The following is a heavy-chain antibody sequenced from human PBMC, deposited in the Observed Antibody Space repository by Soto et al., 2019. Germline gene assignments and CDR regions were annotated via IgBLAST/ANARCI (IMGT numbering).Heavy chain of an antibody. CDR1: GYSFTSYW. J-gene: IGHJ6*02. V-gene: IGHV5-10-1*01. D-gene: IGHD3-22*01. Sequence: GEALKISCKGSGYSFTSYWISWVRQMPGKGLEWMGRIDPSDSYTNYSPSFQGHVTISADKSISTAYLQWSSLKASDTAMYYCARSGTYYYDSSGYYYYYYGMDFWGQGTTVTVSS. CDR3: ARSGTYYYDSSGYYYYYYGMDF. CDR2: IDPSDSYT.